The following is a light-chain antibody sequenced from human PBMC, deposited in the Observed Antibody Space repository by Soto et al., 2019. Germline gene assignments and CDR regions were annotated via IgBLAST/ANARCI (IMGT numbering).Light chain of an antibody. CDR1: SSDVGGYKY. CDR2: HVS. CDR3: CSYTGSDTYV. J-gene: IGLJ1*01. Sequence: QSVLTQPRSVSGSPGQSVTISCTGTSSDVGGYKYVSWYQQYPGKAPKLMIYHVSKRPSGDPERFSGSNFGNTASLTFFGLQGEDGVVYYCCSYTGSDTYVFGTGTKVTVL. V-gene: IGLV2-11*01.